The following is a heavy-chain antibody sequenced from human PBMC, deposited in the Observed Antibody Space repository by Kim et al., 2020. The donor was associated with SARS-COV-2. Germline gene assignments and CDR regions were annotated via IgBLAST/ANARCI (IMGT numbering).Heavy chain of an antibody. D-gene: IGHD3-16*01. CDR2: IKQDGSEK. V-gene: IGHV3-7*01. Sequence: GGSLRLSCAASGFTFSSYWMSWVRQAPGKGLEWVANIKQDGSEKYYVDSVKGRFTISRDNAKNSLYLQMNSLRAEDTAVYYCARDGPLGELASFDYWGQGTLVTVSS. CDR1: GFTFSSYW. CDR3: ARDGPLGELASFDY. J-gene: IGHJ4*02.